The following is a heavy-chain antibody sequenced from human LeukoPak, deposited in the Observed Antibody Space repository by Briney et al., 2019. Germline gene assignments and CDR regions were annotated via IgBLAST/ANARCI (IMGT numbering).Heavy chain of an antibody. CDR3: VKGGGNVRRYFEY. J-gene: IGHJ4*02. CDR2: ISGSGGST. D-gene: IGHD4-23*01. V-gene: IGHV3-23*01. Sequence: TGGSLRLSCAASGFTFSSYAMSWVRQAPGKGLEWVSAISGSGGSTYYADSVKGRFTISRDSSKNTLYLQMNSLRAEDTAVYYCVKGGGNVRRYFEYWGQGTLVTVSS. CDR1: GFTFSSYA.